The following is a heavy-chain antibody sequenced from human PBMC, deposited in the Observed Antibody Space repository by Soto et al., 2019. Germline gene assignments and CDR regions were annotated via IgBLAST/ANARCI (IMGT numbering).Heavy chain of an antibody. CDR2: IDPSDSYT. CDR1: GYSFTSYW. V-gene: IGHV5-10-1*01. J-gene: IGHJ6*02. D-gene: IGHD2-15*01. Sequence: GESLKISCKGSGYSFTSYWISWVRQMPGKGLEWMGRIDPSDSYTNYSPSFQGHVTISADKSISTAYLQWSSLKASDTAMYYCARSYASGYCSGGSCYQYYYSGMDVWGQGTTVTVSS. CDR3: ARSYASGYCSGGSCYQYYYSGMDV.